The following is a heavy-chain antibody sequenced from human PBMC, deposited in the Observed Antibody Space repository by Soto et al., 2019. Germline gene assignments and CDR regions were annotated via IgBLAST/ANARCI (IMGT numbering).Heavy chain of an antibody. J-gene: IGHJ6*02. Sequence: GGSLRLSCAATGFTFSSYGMHWVRQAPGKGLEWVAVIWYDGSNKYYADSVKGRFTISRDNSKNTLYLQMNSLRAEDTAVYYCARDPRGSGWYWYYYGMDFWGHGTTVTVSS. CDR2: IWYDGSNK. D-gene: IGHD6-19*01. CDR3: ARDPRGSGWYWYYYGMDF. V-gene: IGHV3-33*01. CDR1: GFTFSSYG.